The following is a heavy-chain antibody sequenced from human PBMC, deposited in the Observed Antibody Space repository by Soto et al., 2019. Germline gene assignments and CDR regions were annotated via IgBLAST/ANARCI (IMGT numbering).Heavy chain of an antibody. Sequence: EVQLLDSGGGLVQPGGSMRLSCAASGFTFSNYAMTWVRQGRGKGLEWVSGISGSGGRSYYADSVKGRFTISRDNSKSTLYLQINSLRAEDTAVYYCAKAYFVWSSEQPYYFDYWGQGTLVTVSS. CDR3: AKAYFVWSSEQPYYFDY. J-gene: IGHJ4*02. CDR1: GFTFSNYA. CDR2: ISGSGGRS. D-gene: IGHD3-16*01. V-gene: IGHV3-23*01.